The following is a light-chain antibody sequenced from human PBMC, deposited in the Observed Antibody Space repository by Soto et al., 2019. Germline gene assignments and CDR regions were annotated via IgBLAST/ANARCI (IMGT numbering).Light chain of an antibody. Sequence: QSLLTQPASVSGSPGQSITISCTGTSSDVGSYNLVSWYQQHPGKAPKVMIYEVSKRPSGVSNRFSGSKSGNTASLTISGLQAEDEADYYCCSYAGSSTYVFGTGTKVTVL. CDR2: EVS. CDR1: SSDVGSYNL. CDR3: CSYAGSSTYV. J-gene: IGLJ1*01. V-gene: IGLV2-23*02.